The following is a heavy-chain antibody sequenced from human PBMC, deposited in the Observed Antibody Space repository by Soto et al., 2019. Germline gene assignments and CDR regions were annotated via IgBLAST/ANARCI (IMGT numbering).Heavy chain of an antibody. CDR2: INPNSGGT. CDR3: ARTPSRYSNFDY. J-gene: IGHJ4*02. D-gene: IGHD4-4*01. Sequence: ASVKVSCKASGYTFTGYYMHWVRQAPGQGLEWMGWINPNSGGTNYAQRFQGRVTMTRDTSISTAYMELSRLRSDDTAVYYCARTPSRYSNFDYWGQGTLVTVS. V-gene: IGHV1-2*02. CDR1: GYTFTGYY.